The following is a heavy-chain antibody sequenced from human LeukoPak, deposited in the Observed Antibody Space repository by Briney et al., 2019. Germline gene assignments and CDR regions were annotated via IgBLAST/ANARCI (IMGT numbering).Heavy chain of an antibody. CDR2: INPSGGST. CDR3: ARVAIVGATRLQLWFDP. D-gene: IGHD1-26*01. Sequence: ASVKVSCKASGYTFTSYYMHWVRQAPGQGLEWMGIINPSGGSTSYAQKFQGRVTITADKSTSTAYMELSSLRSEDTAVYYCARVAIVGATRLQLWFDPWGQGTLVTVSS. V-gene: IGHV1-46*01. CDR1: GYTFTSYY. J-gene: IGHJ5*02.